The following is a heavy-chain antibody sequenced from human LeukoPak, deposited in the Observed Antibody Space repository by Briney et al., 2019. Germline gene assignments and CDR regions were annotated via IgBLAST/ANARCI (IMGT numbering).Heavy chain of an antibody. CDR3: AKGGYYDILTGYLFDL. D-gene: IGHD3-9*01. J-gene: IGHJ2*01. Sequence: GGSLRLSCAASGFTFSSYGMHWVRQAPGKGLEWVAFIRYDGSNKYYADSVKGRFTISRDNSKNTLYLQMNSLRAEDTAVYYCAKGGYYDILTGYLFDLWGRGSLVTVSS. CDR1: GFTFSSYG. V-gene: IGHV3-30*02. CDR2: IRYDGSNK.